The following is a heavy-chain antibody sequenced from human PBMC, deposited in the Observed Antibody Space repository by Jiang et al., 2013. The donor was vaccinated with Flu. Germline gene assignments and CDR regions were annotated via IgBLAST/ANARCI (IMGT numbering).Heavy chain of an antibody. J-gene: IGHJ4*02. CDR1: GYTFRSYA. Sequence: EVKKPGASVKVSCKASGYTFRSYAMHWVRQAPGQRLEWMGWINAGNGNTKYSQKFQGRVTITRDTSASTAYMELSSLRSEDTAVYYCARDEGTSTYYYDSNGYYFEYWGQGTLVTVSS. D-gene: IGHD3-22*01. CDR3: ARDEGTSTYYYDSNGYYFEY. CDR2: INAGNGNT. V-gene: IGHV1-3*01.